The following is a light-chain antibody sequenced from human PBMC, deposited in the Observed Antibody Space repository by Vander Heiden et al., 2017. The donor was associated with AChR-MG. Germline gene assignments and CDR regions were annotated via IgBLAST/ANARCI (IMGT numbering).Light chain of an antibody. CDR2: ATS. V-gene: IGKV1-39*01. Sequence: DIQMTQSPSSLSASVGDRVTITCRASQLIGSYLNWYQQQPGKAPKLLVDATSSLQTGVPSRFRGSGSGTDFTLTISSLQPEDYATYYCQQTYSRTFGQGTKVEVK. CDR3: QQTYSRT. J-gene: IGKJ1*01. CDR1: QLIGSY.